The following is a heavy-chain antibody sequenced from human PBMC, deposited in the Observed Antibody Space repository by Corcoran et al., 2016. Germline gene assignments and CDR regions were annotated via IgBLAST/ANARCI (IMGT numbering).Heavy chain of an antibody. V-gene: IGHV4-34*01. CDR1: GGSFSGYY. CDR2: INHSGST. Sequence: QVQLQQWGAGLLKPSETLSLTCAVYGGSFSGYYWSWIRQPPGKGLEWIGEINHSGSTNYNPSLKSRVTISVDTSKNQFSLKLSSVTAADTAVYYCARGGPVDRSGYDGLGFDYWGQGTLVTVSS. D-gene: IGHD3-22*01. CDR3: ARGGPVDRSGYDGLGFDY. J-gene: IGHJ4*02.